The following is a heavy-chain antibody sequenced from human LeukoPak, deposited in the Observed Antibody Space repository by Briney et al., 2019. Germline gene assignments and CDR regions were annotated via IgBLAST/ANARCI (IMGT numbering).Heavy chain of an antibody. Sequence: ASVKVSCKASGYTFTSYYMHWVRQAPGQGLEWMGIINPSGGSTSYAQKFQGRVTITTDESTSTAYMELSSLRSEDTAVYYCAGDSSGWYYFDYWGQGTLVTVSS. V-gene: IGHV1-46*01. D-gene: IGHD6-19*01. CDR2: INPSGGST. CDR1: GYTFTSYY. CDR3: AGDSSGWYYFDY. J-gene: IGHJ4*02.